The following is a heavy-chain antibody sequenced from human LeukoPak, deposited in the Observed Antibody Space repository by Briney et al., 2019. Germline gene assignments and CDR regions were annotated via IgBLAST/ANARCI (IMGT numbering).Heavy chain of an antibody. CDR3: ATGGDYYYYYMDV. V-gene: IGHV3-7*01. Sequence: PGGSLRLSCAASGFTFSSYWMSWVRQAPGKGLEWVANIKQDGSEKYYVDSVKGRFTISRDNAKNSLYLQMNSLRAEDTAVYYCATGGDYYYYYMDVWGKGTTVTVSS. J-gene: IGHJ6*03. CDR1: GFTFSSYW. CDR2: IKQDGSEK. D-gene: IGHD3-10*01.